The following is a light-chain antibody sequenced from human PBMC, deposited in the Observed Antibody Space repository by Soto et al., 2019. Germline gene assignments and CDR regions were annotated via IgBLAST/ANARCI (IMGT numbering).Light chain of an antibody. CDR3: QQYNSWVS. J-gene: IGKJ1*01. Sequence: EIVMTQSPATLSVSPGERATLSCRASQSVSSNLAWYQQKPGQAPRLLIYGASTRATGITARFSGSGSGTEFTLTISSLQPEDVAVYYCQQYNSWVSFGQGTKV. V-gene: IGKV3-15*01. CDR1: QSVSSN. CDR2: GAS.